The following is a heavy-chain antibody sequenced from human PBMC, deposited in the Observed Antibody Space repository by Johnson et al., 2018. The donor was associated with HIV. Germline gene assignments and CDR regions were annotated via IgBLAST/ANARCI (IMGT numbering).Heavy chain of an antibody. CDR1: GFTFSTYG. CDR2: IWYDGSNK. Sequence: QVQLVESAGGVVQPGRSLRLSCAASGFTFSTYGMHWVRQAPGKGLEWVAVIWYDGSNKYYADSVKGRFTISRDNSKNTLSLQMNSLSAEDTAVYYGSKDRAARHDAFDIWGQGTMVTVSS. V-gene: IGHV3-33*06. CDR3: SKDRAARHDAFDI. D-gene: IGHD6-6*01. J-gene: IGHJ3*02.